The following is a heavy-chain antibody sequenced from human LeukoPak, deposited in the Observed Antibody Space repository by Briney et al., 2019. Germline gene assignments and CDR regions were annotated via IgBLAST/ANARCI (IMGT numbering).Heavy chain of an antibody. J-gene: IGHJ4*02. Sequence: GGSLRLSCAASGFTFSSYSMNWVRQAPGKGLEWVAFIRYDGSNKYYADSVKGRFTISRDNSKNTLYLQMNSLRAEDTAVYYCAKDEDGMGAPDYWGQGTLVTVSS. D-gene: IGHD1-26*01. V-gene: IGHV3-30*02. CDR2: IRYDGSNK. CDR3: AKDEDGMGAPDY. CDR1: GFTFSSYS.